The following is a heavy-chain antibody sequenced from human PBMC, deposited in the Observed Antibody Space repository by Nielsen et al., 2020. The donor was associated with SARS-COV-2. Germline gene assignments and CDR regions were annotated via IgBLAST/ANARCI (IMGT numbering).Heavy chain of an antibody. V-gene: IGHV3-9*01. J-gene: IGHJ6*02. D-gene: IGHD5-12*01. CDR2: ISWNSGSI. CDR1: GFTFDDYA. CDR3: ARDLGYSGYGPSDYYYYYGMDV. Sequence: SLKISCAASGFTFDDYAMHWVRQAPGKGLEWVSGISWNSGSIGYADSVKGRFTISRDNAKNSLYLQMNSLRAEDTALYYCARDLGYSGYGPSDYYYYYGMDVWGQGTTVTVSS.